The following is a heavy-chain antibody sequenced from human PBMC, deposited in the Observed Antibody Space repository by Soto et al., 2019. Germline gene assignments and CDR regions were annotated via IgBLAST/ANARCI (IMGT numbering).Heavy chain of an antibody. CDR1: GFTFSNYD. CDR2: ISGNSGTT. Sequence: EVQLLESGGGLVQPGGSLSLSCAASGFTFSNYDMTWVRQAPGKGLEWGSFISGNSGTTYFADSVKGRFTISRDNSKSTLYLQMNSLRAEETAVYYCAKASSISWGVFDYWGQGTLITVSS. D-gene: IGHD6-13*01. V-gene: IGHV3-23*01. CDR3: AKASSISWGVFDY. J-gene: IGHJ4*02.